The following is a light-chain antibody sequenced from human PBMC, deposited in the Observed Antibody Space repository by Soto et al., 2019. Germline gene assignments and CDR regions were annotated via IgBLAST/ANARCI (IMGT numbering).Light chain of an antibody. J-gene: IGLJ2*01. CDR1: SSDVGGYNY. Sequence: QSALTQPASVSGSPGQSITISCTGTSSDVGGYNYVSWYQQHPGKAPKLMIYDVSNRPSGVSNRFSGSKSGNTASLTISGLQDEDEADYYCSSYTSSGTVVFGGGTQLTVL. CDR3: SSYTSSGTVV. V-gene: IGLV2-14*01. CDR2: DVS.